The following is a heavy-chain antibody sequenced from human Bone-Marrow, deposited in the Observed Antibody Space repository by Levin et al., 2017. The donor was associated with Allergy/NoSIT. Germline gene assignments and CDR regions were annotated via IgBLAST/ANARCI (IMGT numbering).Heavy chain of an antibody. D-gene: IGHD2-2*01. V-gene: IGHV3-74*01. CDR1: GFTFSSYW. CDR3: ARGRQSTKVPAALGDAFDI. J-gene: IGHJ3*02. Sequence: GESLKISCAASGFTFSSYWMHWVRQAPGKGLVWVSRINSDGSSTSYADSVKGRFTISRDNAKNTLYLQMNSLRAEDTAVYYCARGRQSTKVPAALGDAFDIWGQGTMVTVSS. CDR2: INSDGSST.